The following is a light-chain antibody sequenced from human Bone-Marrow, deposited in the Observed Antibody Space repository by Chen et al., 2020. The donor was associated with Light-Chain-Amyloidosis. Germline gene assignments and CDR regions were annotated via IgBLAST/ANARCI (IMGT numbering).Light chain of an antibody. Sequence: QSALTQPASVSGSPGQSITISCTGTSSDVGGDNHVSWYQQHPAKAPKLMIYEVTHRPSWVPDRFSGSKSDNTASLTISGLQTEAEADYFCSSYTITNPLVFGSGTRVTVL. J-gene: IGLJ1*01. CDR3: SSYTITNPLV. CDR2: EVT. V-gene: IGLV2-14*01. CDR1: SSDVGGDNH.